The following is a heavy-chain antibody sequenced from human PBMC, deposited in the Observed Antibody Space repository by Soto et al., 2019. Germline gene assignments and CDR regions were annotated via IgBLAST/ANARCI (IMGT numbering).Heavy chain of an antibody. CDR3: TTDPSFLRITIFGVVIIRRSPYYGMDV. V-gene: IGHV3-15*01. CDR1: GFTFSNAW. CDR2: IKSKTDGGTT. J-gene: IGHJ6*02. Sequence: PGGSLRLSCAASGFTFSNAWMSWVRQAPGKGLEWVGRIKSKTDGGTTDYAAPVKGRFTISRDDSKNTLYLQMNSLKTEDTAVYYCTTDPSFLRITIFGVVIIRRSPYYGMDVWGQGTTVTVSS. D-gene: IGHD3-3*01.